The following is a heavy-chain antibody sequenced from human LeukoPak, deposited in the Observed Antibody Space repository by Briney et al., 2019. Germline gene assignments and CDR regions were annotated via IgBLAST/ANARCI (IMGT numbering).Heavy chain of an antibody. V-gene: IGHV3-7*01. CDR2: IKEDGSEK. CDR3: ATPVGGVWSFDY. Sequence: GGSLRLSCAASGFTFSTFWMSWVRQAPGKGLEWVANIKEDGSEKNYVDSVKGRFTISRDNGKNSLFLLMNSLRAEDTAMYYCATPVGGVWSFDYWGQGTLVTVPS. J-gene: IGHJ4*02. D-gene: IGHD2-15*01. CDR1: GFTFSTFW.